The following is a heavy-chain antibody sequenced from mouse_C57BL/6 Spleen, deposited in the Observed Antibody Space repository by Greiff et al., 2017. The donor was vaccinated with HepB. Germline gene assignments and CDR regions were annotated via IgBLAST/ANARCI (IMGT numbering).Heavy chain of an antibody. CDR3: AREEGYYDYDGGGFDY. J-gene: IGHJ2*01. Sequence: EVQLVESGGGLVKPGGSLKLSCAASGFTFSDYGMHWVRQAPEKGLEWVAYISSGSSTIYYADTVKGRFTISSDNAKNTLFLQMTSLRSEDTAMYYCAREEGYYDYDGGGFDYWGQGTTLTVSS. CDR2: ISSGSSTI. D-gene: IGHD2-4*01. CDR1: GFTFSDYG. V-gene: IGHV5-17*01.